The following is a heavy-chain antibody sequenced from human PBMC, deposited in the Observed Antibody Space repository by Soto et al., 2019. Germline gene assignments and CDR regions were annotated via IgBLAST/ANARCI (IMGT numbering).Heavy chain of an antibody. CDR3: AREYSNSPEAFDL. J-gene: IGHJ4*02. D-gene: IGHD5-18*01. CDR2: IYYSGST. CDR1: GGSISSGDYY. Sequence: PSETLSLTCTVSGGSISSGDYYWSWIRQPPGKGLEWIGYIYYSGSTYYNPSLKSRVTISVDTSKNQFSLKLSSVTAADTAVFYCAREYSNSPEAFDLWGQGTLVTVSS. V-gene: IGHV4-30-4*02.